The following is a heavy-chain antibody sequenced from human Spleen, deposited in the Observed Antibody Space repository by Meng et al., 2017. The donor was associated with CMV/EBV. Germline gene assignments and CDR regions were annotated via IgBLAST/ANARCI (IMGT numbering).Heavy chain of an antibody. D-gene: IGHD3-22*01. CDR1: GFNVSGNY. CDR2: IYSGGKT. Sequence: SGFNVSGNYVSWVRQAQGKGLEWVSVIYSGGKTYYADSVKGRFTISRDNSKNTLYLQMNSLRAEDTAVYYCARGPRYDSTKGAFDIWGQGTMVTVSS. J-gene: IGHJ3*02. V-gene: IGHV3-53*01. CDR3: ARGPRYDSTKGAFDI.